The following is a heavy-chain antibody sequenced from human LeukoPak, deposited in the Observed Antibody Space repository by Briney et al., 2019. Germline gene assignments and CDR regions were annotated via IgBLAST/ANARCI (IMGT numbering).Heavy chain of an antibody. V-gene: IGHV3-72*01. CDR3: ARWDSGSCSD. D-gene: IGHD1-26*01. CDR1: GFTFSDHH. J-gene: IGHJ4*02. Sequence: GESLRLSCAASGFTFSDHHMDWVRQAPGKGPEWVGRTKNKANSYTTAYAASVKGRFTISRDEPKNSLYLQMNSLKTEDTAVYYCARWDSGSCSDWGQGTLVTVST. CDR2: TKNKANSYTT.